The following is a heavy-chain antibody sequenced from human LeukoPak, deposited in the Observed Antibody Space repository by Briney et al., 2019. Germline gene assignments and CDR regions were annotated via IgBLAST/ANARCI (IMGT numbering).Heavy chain of an antibody. CDR2: IKTDGSEK. J-gene: IGHJ1*01. CDR3: ATYSSLNRREFQF. D-gene: IGHD3-22*01. CDR1: GFTFSNYW. Sequence: GGSLRLSCEGSGFTFSNYWMGWVRQAPGKGLQWVANIKTDGSEKYYVDSVKGRFTISGDNAKNSLYLQMNSLRAEDTAVYYCATYSSLNRREFQFWGQGTLLTVSS. V-gene: IGHV3-7*01.